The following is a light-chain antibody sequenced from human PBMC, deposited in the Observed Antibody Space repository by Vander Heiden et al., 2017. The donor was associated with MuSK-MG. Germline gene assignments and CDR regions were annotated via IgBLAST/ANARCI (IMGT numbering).Light chain of an antibody. V-gene: IGKV1-39*01. Sequence: DIQMPQSPSSLSASVGDRVTITCRASQSITHYLSWYQHKPGTAPKLLIYGISTLQGGVPSRFRGSESGTDFTLTISSLQPEDFATYYCQQTYSTPWTFGQGTKVDI. CDR2: GIS. CDR1: QSITHY. J-gene: IGKJ1*01. CDR3: QQTYSTPWT.